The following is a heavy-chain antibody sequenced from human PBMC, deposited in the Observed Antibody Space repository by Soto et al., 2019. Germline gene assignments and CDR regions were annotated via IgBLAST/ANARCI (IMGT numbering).Heavy chain of an antibody. D-gene: IGHD6-13*01. CDR2: MNPNSGNT. CDR1: GCTFTSYD. CDR3: ARGLAAAGHNWFDP. Sequence: QVQLVQSGAEVKKPGASVKVSCKASGCTFTSYDINWVRQATGQGLEWMGWMNPNSGNTGYAQKFQGRVTMTRNTSISTAYMELSSLRSEDTAVYYCARGLAAAGHNWFDPWGQGTLVTVSS. V-gene: IGHV1-8*01. J-gene: IGHJ5*02.